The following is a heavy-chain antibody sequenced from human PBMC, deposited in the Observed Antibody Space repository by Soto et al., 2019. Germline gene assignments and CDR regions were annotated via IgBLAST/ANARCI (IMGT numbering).Heavy chain of an antibody. CDR2: VYTSDYT. J-gene: IGHJ6*02. CDR1: GASIRSYY. V-gene: IGHV4-4*08. Sequence: SLTCSVSGASIRSYYWHWIRQPPGKGLEWIGYVYTSDYTRYSSSLKSRVTISVDTSKSQFYLRLNSVTAADTAVYYCASSAGHNGDFFYYNGMDVWGQGTTVTVSS. D-gene: IGHD3-10*01. CDR3: ASSAGHNGDFFYYNGMDV.